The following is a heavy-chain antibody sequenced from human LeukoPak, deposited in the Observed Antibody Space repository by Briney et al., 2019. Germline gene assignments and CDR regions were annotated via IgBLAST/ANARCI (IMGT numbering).Heavy chain of an antibody. J-gene: IGHJ4*02. CDR1: GFTVSSNY. Sequence: GGSLRLSCAASGFTVSSNYMSWVRQAPGKGLEWVSVIYSGGSTYYADSVKGRFTISRDNSKNTLYLQMNSLRAEDTAVYYCASHRIAVAGTTYWGQGTLVTVSS. CDR3: ASHRIAVAGTTY. V-gene: IGHV3-66*04. D-gene: IGHD6-19*01. CDR2: IYSGGST.